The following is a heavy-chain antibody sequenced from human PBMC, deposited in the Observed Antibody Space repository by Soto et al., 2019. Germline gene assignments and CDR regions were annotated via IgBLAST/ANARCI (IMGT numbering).Heavy chain of an antibody. CDR1: HASITVGGNS. J-gene: IGHJ4*02. V-gene: IGHV4-30-2*01. D-gene: IGHD3-3*01. CDR3: SRNYGLWSGDFDF. CDR2: IYNGKNC. Sequence: QTRSLTSAVHHASITVGGNSCAWIRQPPGKGLEWIANIYNGKNCSDNPPLKSRVTIAVDRSKNQFSLKLSSVTAEDTAVYYCSRNYGLWSGDFDFWGQGTLVTVSS.